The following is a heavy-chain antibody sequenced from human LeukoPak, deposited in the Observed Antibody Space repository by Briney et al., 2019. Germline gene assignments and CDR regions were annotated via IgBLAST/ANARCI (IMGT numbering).Heavy chain of an antibody. J-gene: IGHJ4*02. D-gene: IGHD6-6*01. Sequence: PSETLSLTSTVSGGSISISNYYWGWIRQPPGKGLEWIGIISYSGNTYYNPSLKSRVTISVDTSKNQFSLRLSSVTAADTAMYYCARYSSSSGNFDYWGQGTLVTVAS. V-gene: IGHV4-39*07. CDR3: ARYSSSSGNFDY. CDR2: ISYSGNT. CDR1: GGSISISNYY.